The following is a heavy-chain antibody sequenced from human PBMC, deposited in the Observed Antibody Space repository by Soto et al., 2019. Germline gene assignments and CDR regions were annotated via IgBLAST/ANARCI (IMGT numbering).Heavy chain of an antibody. Sequence: GESLKISCRGSGYYSSSYWIAWARQMSGKGLEWLGSVYVSDSETKYSPSFQGQVTISADKYTNTAYLYWSSLKASDTAMYYCARRGTLSGRDAFDVWGEGTMVTVSS. J-gene: IGHJ3*01. CDR1: GYYSSSYW. V-gene: IGHV5-51*01. CDR2: VYVSDSET. D-gene: IGHD5-12*01. CDR3: ARRGTLSGRDAFDV.